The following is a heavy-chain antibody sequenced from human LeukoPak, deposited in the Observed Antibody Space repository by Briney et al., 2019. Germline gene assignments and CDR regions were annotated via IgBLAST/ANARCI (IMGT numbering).Heavy chain of an antibody. Sequence: ASVKVSCKASGYTFTGYYMHWVRQAPGQGLEWMGWIYPKSGATKYAQKFQGRVTMTRDTSINTAYMDLSRLGSDDTAVYYCARRFIFESSGWSFDPWGQGTLVTVSS. D-gene: IGHD6-19*01. CDR1: GYTFTGYY. CDR3: ARRFIFESSGWSFDP. CDR2: IYPKSGAT. J-gene: IGHJ5*02. V-gene: IGHV1-2*02.